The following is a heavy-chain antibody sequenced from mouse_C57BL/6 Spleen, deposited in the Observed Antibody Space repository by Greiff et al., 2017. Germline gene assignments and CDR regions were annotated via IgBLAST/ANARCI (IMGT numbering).Heavy chain of an antibody. CDR1: GYAFSSSW. CDR2: IYPGDGDT. J-gene: IGHJ4*01. Sequence: LEESGPELVRPGASVKISCKASGYAFSSSWMNWVKQRPGKGLEWIGRIYPGDGDTNYNGKFKGKATLTADKSSSTAYLQLSSLTSEDTAVYFWARSSLLYALDYWGQGASVTVSS. CDR3: ARSSLLYALDY. V-gene: IGHV1-82*01. D-gene: IGHD6-2*01.